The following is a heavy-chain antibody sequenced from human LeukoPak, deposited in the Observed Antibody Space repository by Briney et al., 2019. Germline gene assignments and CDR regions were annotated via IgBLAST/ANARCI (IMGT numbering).Heavy chain of an antibody. J-gene: IGHJ3*01. V-gene: IGHV3-30*02. Sequence: PEGSLRLTCAASGFTFSSYGMHWVRQAPGKGLEWVGFIRYDGSNKYYADSVKGRFTISRDNSKNTLYLQMNSLRDEATPGYYCAKLLGPAAMIPDAVDFLREGTKVTVSS. CDR3: AKLLGPAAMIPDAVDF. D-gene: IGHD2-2*01. CDR1: GFTFSSYG. CDR2: IRYDGSNK.